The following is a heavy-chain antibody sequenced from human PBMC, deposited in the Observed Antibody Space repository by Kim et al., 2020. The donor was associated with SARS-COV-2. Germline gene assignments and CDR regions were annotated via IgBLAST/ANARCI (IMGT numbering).Heavy chain of an antibody. D-gene: IGHD6-13*01. CDR3: ARVGSTVAAGTIDY. J-gene: IGHJ4*02. V-gene: IGHV3-11*01. Sequence: ADTGKGRFTISRDNAKNYLYLQMNSLRAEDTALYYCARVGSTVAAGTIDYWGQGTLVTVSS.